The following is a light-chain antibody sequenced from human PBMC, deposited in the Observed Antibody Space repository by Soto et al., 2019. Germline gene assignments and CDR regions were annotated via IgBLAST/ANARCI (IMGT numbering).Light chain of an antibody. J-gene: IGKJ4*01. CDR3: QHYNSPPLT. CDR1: QSVSSD. CDR2: GAS. Sequence: EIVTTQSPATLSVSPGERATLSCRASQSVSSDLAWYQHKPGQAPRLLIYGASTRATGIPVRFSGSGSGTDFTLTISSLQSEDFAVYYCQHYNSPPLTFGGGTKVDIK. V-gene: IGKV3-15*01.